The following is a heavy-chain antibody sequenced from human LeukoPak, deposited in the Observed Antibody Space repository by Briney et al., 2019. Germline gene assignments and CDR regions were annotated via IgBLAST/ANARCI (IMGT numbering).Heavy chain of an antibody. J-gene: IGHJ5*02. CDR3: ARGYLDPNWFDP. Sequence: GASVKVSCKASGGTFRIYATSGGRQAPGQGLEWWGGIIPIFGTANYAQKCQGRVTITTDESTSTAYMELSSLRSEDTAVYYCARGYLDPNWFDPWGQGTLVTVSS. CDR1: GGTFRIYA. D-gene: IGHD3-9*01. V-gene: IGHV1-69*05. CDR2: IIPIFGTA.